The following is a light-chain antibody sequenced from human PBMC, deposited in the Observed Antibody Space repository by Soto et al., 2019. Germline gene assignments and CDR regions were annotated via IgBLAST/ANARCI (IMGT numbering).Light chain of an antibody. Sequence: DIQMTQSPSSVSASVGDRVTITCRASQDINKWLAWYQQKPGLAPNLVIYTASRLHGGGPSRFSGSAYGTDFTLTISSLQPADVATYYCQQGNSFNLPFGGGTK. CDR3: QQGNSFNLP. CDR2: TAS. J-gene: IGKJ4*01. CDR1: QDINKW. V-gene: IGKV1-12*01.